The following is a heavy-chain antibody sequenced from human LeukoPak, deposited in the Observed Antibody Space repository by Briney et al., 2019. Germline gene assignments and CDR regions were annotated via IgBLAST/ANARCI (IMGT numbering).Heavy chain of an antibody. J-gene: IGHJ4*02. D-gene: IGHD3-10*01. CDR1: GGSISSSSYY. CDR2: IYYSGST. Sequence: PSETLSLTCTVSGGSISSSSYYWGWRRQPPGKGLDWIWCIYYSGSTYHKPSPKSRVRMSVDTSKNQFSLRMTSVTAADTAVYHCARVVSRGGNDYWGEGTLVTVSS. CDR3: ARVVSRGGNDY. V-gene: IGHV4-39*07.